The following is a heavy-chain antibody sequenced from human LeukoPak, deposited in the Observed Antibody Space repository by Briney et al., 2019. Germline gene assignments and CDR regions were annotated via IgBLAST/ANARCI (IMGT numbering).Heavy chain of an antibody. Sequence: GGSLRLSCAASGFTFSSYAMNLVRQDPGKGLEGVSGISSSGGSTSYAASVKGRFTISRDNSTNTLYLQMNSLSAEDTAVYYCANPRDSSTWYTFDYWGQGTLVTVSS. J-gene: IGHJ4*02. V-gene: IGHV3-23*01. CDR2: ISSSGGST. CDR1: GFTFSSYA. CDR3: ANPRDSSTWYTFDY. D-gene: IGHD6-13*01.